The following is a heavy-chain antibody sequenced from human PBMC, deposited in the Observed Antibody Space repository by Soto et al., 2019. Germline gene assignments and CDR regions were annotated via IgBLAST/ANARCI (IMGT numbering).Heavy chain of an antibody. V-gene: IGHV6-1*01. CDR2: TYYRSKWYN. D-gene: IGHD3-3*01. Sequence: KQSQTLSLTCAISGDSVSSNSAAWNWIRPSPSRGLEWLGSTYYRSKWYNDYAVYVKSRITINPDTSKNQFSLQLNSVTPEDTAVYYCASDLGYYTDFQHWGQGTLVTVSS. CDR3: ASDLGYYTDFQH. CDR1: GDSVSSNSAA. J-gene: IGHJ1*01.